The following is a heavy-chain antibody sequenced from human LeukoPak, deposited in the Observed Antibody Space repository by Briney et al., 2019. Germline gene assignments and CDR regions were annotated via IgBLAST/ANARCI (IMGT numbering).Heavy chain of an antibody. CDR2: INPNSGGT. CDR3: ARGPYQQQLVGVGFDP. CDR1: GYTFTGYY. D-gene: IGHD6-13*01. J-gene: IGHJ5*02. V-gene: IGHV1-2*06. Sequence: ASVKVSCKASGYTFTGYYMHWVRQAPGQGLEWMGRINPNSGGTNYAQKFQGRVTMTRDTSISTAYMELSRLRSDDTAVYHCARGPYQQQLVGVGFDPWGQGTLVTVSS.